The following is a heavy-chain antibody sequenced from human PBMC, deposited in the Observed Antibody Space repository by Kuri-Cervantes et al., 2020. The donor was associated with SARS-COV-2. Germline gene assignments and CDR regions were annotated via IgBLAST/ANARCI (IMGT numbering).Heavy chain of an antibody. V-gene: IGHV3-74*01. CDR2: INPDGSYT. Sequence: GSLRLSCAAFGFTFSNAWMNWVRQAPGKGLVWVSRINPDGSYTNNADSVKGRFTLSRDNAKNMLFLQMNSLRAEDTAVYYCVRDGDHWNFDYWGQGTLVTVSS. D-gene: IGHD1-1*01. CDR1: GFTFSNAW. CDR3: VRDGDHWNFDY. J-gene: IGHJ4*02.